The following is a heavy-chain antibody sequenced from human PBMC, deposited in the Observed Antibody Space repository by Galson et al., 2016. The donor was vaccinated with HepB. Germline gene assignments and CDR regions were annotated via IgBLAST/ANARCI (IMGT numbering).Heavy chain of an antibody. Sequence: LSLTCAVSGASISDSNWWTWVRQVPEKGLEWIGEIYHTGTSNNNPFLSSRFTLSVDKSRNEFSLNVTSVTAADPAVYYCARASIIPGARMIFDPWGQGTLVTVSS. V-gene: IGHV4-4*02. CDR3: ARASIIPGARMIFDP. CDR1: GASISDSNW. CDR2: IYHTGTS. D-gene: IGHD2-2*01. J-gene: IGHJ5*02.